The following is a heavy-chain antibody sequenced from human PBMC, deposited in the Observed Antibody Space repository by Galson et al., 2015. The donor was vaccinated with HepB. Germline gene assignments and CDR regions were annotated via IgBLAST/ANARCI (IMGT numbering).Heavy chain of an antibody. V-gene: IGHV3-30*02. CDR2: IRYDGSNK. CDR3: ARTITIFGVVNY. J-gene: IGHJ4*02. D-gene: IGHD3-3*01. CDR1: GFTFSSYG. Sequence: SLRLSCAASGFTFSSYGMHWVRQAPGKGLEWVAFIRYDGSNKYYADSVKGRFTISRDNSKNTLYLQMNSLRAEDTAVYYCARTITIFGVVNYWGQGTLVTVSS.